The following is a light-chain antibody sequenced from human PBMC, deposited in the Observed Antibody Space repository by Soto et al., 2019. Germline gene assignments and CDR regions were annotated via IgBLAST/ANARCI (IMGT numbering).Light chain of an antibody. Sequence: QSVLTQPASVSGSPGQSITISCTGTSSDVGGFNLVSWYQQHPGKAPKLMIYEGSKRPSGVSNRFSGSKSGNTASLTISGLQAEHEADYYCCSYAGSSPWVFGGGTTVTVL. CDR3: CSYAGSSPWV. J-gene: IGLJ3*02. CDR1: SSDVGGFNL. CDR2: EGS. V-gene: IGLV2-23*01.